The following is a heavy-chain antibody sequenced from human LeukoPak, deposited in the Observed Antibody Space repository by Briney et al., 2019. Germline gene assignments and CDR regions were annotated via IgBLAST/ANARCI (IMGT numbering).Heavy chain of an antibody. CDR1: GGSISSGGYY. V-gene: IGHV4-31*03. CDR2: IYYSGST. D-gene: IGHD3-3*01. J-gene: IGHJ5*02. Sequence: SQTLSLTCTVSGGSISSGGYYWSWIRQHPGKGLEWIGYIYYSGSTYYNPSLKSRVTISVDTSKNQFSLKLSSVTAADTAVYYCAGGKEGYDFWSGYPRVNWFDPWGQGTLVTVSS. CDR3: AGGKEGYDFWSGYPRVNWFDP.